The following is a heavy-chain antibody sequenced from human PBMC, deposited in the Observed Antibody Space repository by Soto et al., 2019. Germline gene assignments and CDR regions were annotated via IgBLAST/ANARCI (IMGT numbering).Heavy chain of an antibody. Sequence: GAEVKKPGESLKISCKGSGYSFTSYWIGWVRQMPGKGLEWMGIIYPGDSDTRYSPSFQGQVTISADKSISTAYLQWSSLKASDTAMYYCARHGGITMVRRGWFDPWGQGTLVTVSS. CDR2: IYPGDSDT. V-gene: IGHV5-51*01. CDR3: ARHGGITMVRRGWFDP. CDR1: GYSFTSYW. J-gene: IGHJ5*02. D-gene: IGHD3-10*01.